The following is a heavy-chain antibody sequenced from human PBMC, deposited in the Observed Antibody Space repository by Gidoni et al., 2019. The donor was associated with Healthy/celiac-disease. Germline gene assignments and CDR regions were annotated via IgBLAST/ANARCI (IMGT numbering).Heavy chain of an antibody. CDR1: GFTFSSYA. Sequence: EVQLLESGGGLVQPGGSLRLSCAAAGFTFSSYAMSWVRQAPGKGLGWVSAISGSGGSTYYADSVKGRFTISRDNSKNTLYLQMNSLRAEDTAVYYCANPYYDILTGYYPNPEGYWGQGTLVTVSS. D-gene: IGHD3-9*01. J-gene: IGHJ4*02. CDR3: ANPYYDILTGYYPNPEGY. V-gene: IGHV3-23*01. CDR2: ISGSGGST.